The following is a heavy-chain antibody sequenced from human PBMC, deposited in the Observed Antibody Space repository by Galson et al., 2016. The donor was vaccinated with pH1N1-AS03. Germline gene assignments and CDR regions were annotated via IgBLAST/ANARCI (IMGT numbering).Heavy chain of an antibody. V-gene: IGHV1-46*01. CDR3: ARGAFVYVWGSYPLDY. CDR1: GYSFINYG. CDR2: INPSGDNT. D-gene: IGHD3-16*02. J-gene: IGHJ4*02. Sequence: SVKVSCKASGYSFINYGVSWVRQAPGQGLEWMGIINPSGDNTTYAQKFQGRVTMTRDTSTSTVYMELSSLRSEDTAVYYCARGAFVYVWGSYPLDYWGQGTLVTVSS.